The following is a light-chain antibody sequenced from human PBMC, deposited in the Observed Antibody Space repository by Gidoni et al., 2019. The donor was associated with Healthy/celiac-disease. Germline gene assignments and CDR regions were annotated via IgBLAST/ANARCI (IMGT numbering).Light chain of an antibody. CDR1: QSISSY. V-gene: IGKV1-39*01. CDR2: AAS. Sequence: DIQMTQSPSSLSASVGDTVTLTCRASQSISSYLNWYQQKPGKAPKLLIYAASRLQSGVPSRFSGSGSGTDFTLTISSLQPEDFATYYCQQSYSTPLTFGGGTKVEIK. CDR3: QQSYSTPLT. J-gene: IGKJ4*01.